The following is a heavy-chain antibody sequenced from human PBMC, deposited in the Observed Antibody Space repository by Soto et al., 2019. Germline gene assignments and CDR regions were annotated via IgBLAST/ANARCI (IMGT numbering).Heavy chain of an antibody. J-gene: IGHJ6*02. V-gene: IGHV4-61*01. CDR1: GGSVSSGSYY. Sequence: SETLSLTCTVPGGSVSSGSYYWSWIRQPPGKGLEWIGYIYYSGSTNYNPSLKSRVTISVDTSKNQFSLKLSSVTAADTAVYYCARLGHYGDYQYYYYYGMDVWGQGTTVTVS. CDR2: IYYSGST. D-gene: IGHD4-17*01. CDR3: ARLGHYGDYQYYYYYGMDV.